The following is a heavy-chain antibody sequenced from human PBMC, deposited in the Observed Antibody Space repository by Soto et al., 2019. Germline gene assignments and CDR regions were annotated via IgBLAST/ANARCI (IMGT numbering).Heavy chain of an antibody. V-gene: IGHV3-21*01. CDR2: ISSTTNYI. CDR3: ARESEDLTSNFDY. CDR1: GFTFSRYS. J-gene: IGHJ4*02. Sequence: GSLRLSCAASGFTFSRYSMNWVRQAPGKGLEWVSSISSTTNYIYYADSMKGRFTVSRDNAKNSVYLDMNSLSAEDTAVYYCARESEDLTSNFDYWGQGTLVTVSS.